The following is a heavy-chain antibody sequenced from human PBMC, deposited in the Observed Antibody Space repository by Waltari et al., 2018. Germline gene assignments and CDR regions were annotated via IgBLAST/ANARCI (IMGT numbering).Heavy chain of an antibody. CDR2: INHSVST. CDR3: ARERGYIYGPFDY. CDR1: GGSFSGSY. Sequence: QVQLQQWGAGLLKPSETLSLTCAVYGGSFSGSYWSWIRQPPGKGLEWIGEINHSVSTNYNPSLKSLVTISVDTSKNQFSLKLSSVTAADTAVYYCARERGYIYGPFDYWGQGTLVTVSS. D-gene: IGHD5-18*01. J-gene: IGHJ4*02. V-gene: IGHV4-34*01.